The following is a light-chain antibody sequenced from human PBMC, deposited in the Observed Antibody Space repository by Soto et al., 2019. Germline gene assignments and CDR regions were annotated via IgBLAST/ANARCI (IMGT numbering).Light chain of an antibody. V-gene: IGLV1-47*01. CDR1: SSNIGSNF. J-gene: IGLJ3*02. CDR3: AAWDDSLSGWE. Sequence: QSVLSQPPSASGTPGQRVSISCSGSSSNIGSNFVYWYQQFPGTAPKLLIFRSDQRPSGVPERFSASKSGTSASLAISGLRSEDEAHYYCAAWDDSLSGWEFGGGTQLTVL. CDR2: RSD.